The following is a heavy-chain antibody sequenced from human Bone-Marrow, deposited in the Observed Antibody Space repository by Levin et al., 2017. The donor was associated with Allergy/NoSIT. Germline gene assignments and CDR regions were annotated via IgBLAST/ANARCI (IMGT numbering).Heavy chain of an antibody. J-gene: IGHJ4*02. CDR3: ARERGYFDVLTGFDF. Sequence: ASVKVSCKVSGYSLTDLALHWVRQAPGKGLEWMGGFIPEDGETIFAQKFQGRVTVTEDASTDTAYMELSSLTFEDTAIYYCARERGYFDVLTGFDFWGQGTLVTVSS. CDR1: GYSLTDLA. D-gene: IGHD3-9*01. V-gene: IGHV1-24*01. CDR2: FIPEDGET.